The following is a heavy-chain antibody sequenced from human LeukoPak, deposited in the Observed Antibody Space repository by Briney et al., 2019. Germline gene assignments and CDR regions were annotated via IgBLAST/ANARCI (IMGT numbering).Heavy chain of an antibody. V-gene: IGHV3-21*01. CDR2: ISSSSSYI. CDR3: ARDPSSSGWSHFDY. D-gene: IGHD6-19*01. J-gene: IGHJ4*02. Sequence: GGSLRLSCAASGFTFSSYSMNWARQAPGKGLEWVSSISSSSSYIYYADSVKGRFTISRDNAKNSLYLQMNSLRAEDTAVYYCARDPSSSGWSHFDYWGQGTLVTVSS. CDR1: GFTFSSYS.